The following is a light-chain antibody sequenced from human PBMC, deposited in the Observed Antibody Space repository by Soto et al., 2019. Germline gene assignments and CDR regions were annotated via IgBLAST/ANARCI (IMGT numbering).Light chain of an antibody. J-gene: IGKJ3*01. CDR3: QQYSSTPPT. V-gene: IGKV4-1*01. Sequence: DIVMTQSPDSLAVSLGERATINCKSSQSVLYSSNNKNYLAWYQQKPGQPPKLLIYWASTRESGVPDRFSGSGSGTDFTLTISSLQAEDVAVYYCQQYSSTPPTFGPGTKVDIE. CDR1: QSVLYSSNNKNY. CDR2: WAS.